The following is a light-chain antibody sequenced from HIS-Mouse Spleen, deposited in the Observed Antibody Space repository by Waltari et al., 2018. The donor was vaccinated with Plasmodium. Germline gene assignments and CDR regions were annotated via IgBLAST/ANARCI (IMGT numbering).Light chain of an antibody. V-gene: IGLV1-44*01. CDR1: SSNIGSNT. Sequence: QSVLTQPPSASGTPGQRVTISCSGSSSNIGSNTVNWYQQLPGTAPKLLISSNNRRPPGVPDRFSGSKSGTSASLAISGLQSEDEADYYCAAWDDSLNAWVFGGGTKLTVL. CDR2: SNN. J-gene: IGLJ3*02. CDR3: AAWDDSLNAWV.